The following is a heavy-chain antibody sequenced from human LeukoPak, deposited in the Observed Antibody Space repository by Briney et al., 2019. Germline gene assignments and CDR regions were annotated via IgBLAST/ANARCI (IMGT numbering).Heavy chain of an antibody. Sequence: SETLSLTCSVSGGSISSYYWSWIRQPPGKGLEWIGYIFYSGSTNYNPSLKSRVTISVDTSKNQFSLKLSSVTAADTAVYYCARVFSYPLRAPFDPWGQGTLVTVSS. CDR1: GGSISSYY. V-gene: IGHV4-59*01. CDR2: IFYSGST. D-gene: IGHD3-3*01. CDR3: ARVFSYPLRAPFDP. J-gene: IGHJ5*02.